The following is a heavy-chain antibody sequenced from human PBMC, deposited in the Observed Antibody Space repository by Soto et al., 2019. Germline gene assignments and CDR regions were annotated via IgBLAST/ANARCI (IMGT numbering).Heavy chain of an antibody. CDR3: AREIFSGDRSWIYP. V-gene: IGHV3-48*01. D-gene: IGHD3-9*01. CDR1: GLILSRYS. CDR2: ISSSSGPI. J-gene: IGHJ5*02. Sequence: HLGWSLRICCAVAGLILSRYSMTCVRHAPGKGLEWVSYISSSSGPIYYADSVKGRFTISRDNAKNSLHLQVNSLRVEDTAVYYCAREIFSGDRSWIYPLPQRTLVTVSS.